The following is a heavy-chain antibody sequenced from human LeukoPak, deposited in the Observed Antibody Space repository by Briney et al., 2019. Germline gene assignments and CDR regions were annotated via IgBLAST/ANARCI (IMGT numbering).Heavy chain of an antibody. CDR3: ARGELLHEYYFDY. D-gene: IGHD1-26*01. CDR1: GFTFSSYA. Sequence: GGSLRLSCAASGFTFSSYAMHWVRQAPGKGLEWVAVISYDGSNKYYADSVKGRFTISRDNSKNTLYLQMNSLRAEDTAVYYCARGELLHEYYFDYWGQGTLVTVSS. J-gene: IGHJ4*02. V-gene: IGHV3-30-3*01. CDR2: ISYDGSNK.